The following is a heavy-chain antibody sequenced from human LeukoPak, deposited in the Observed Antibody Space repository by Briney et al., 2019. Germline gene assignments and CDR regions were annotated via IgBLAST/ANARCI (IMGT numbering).Heavy chain of an antibody. Sequence: GGSLRLSCSASGFTFTTYGMNWVRQAPGKGLEWVSGIGGSGVRTYCADSVKGRFNIPRDNAENSLYLQMSSLRAEDTAVYYCAELGITMIGGVWGKGTTVTISS. J-gene: IGHJ6*04. V-gene: IGHV3-23*01. CDR3: AELGITMIGGV. CDR2: IGGSGVRT. D-gene: IGHD3-10*02. CDR1: GFTFTTYG.